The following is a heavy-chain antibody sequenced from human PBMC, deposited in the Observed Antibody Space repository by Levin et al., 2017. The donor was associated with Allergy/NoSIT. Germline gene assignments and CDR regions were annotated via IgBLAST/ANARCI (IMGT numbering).Heavy chain of an antibody. CDR1: GFTFGDYA. D-gene: IGHD3-3*01. CDR3: TRDDFRPGPYFDY. Sequence: SCTTSGFTFGDYALNWFRQAPGKRLEWVGFIRSKAYGGTTEYAASVKGRFTISRDDSKSIAYLQMSNLKTEDTALYYCTRDDFRPGPYFDYWGQGTLVTVSS. CDR2: IRSKAYGGTT. V-gene: IGHV3-49*03. J-gene: IGHJ4*02.